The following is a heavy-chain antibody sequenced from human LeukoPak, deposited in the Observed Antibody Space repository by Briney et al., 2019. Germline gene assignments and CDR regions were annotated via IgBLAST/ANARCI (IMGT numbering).Heavy chain of an antibody. V-gene: IGHV3-30*04. CDR2: ISYDGSNK. CDR1: GFTFSSYA. D-gene: IGHD3-10*01. Sequence: PGGSLRLSCAASGFTFSSYAMHWVRQAPGKGLKWVAVISYDGSNKYYADSVKGRFTISRDNSKNTLYPQMNSLRAEDTAVYYCAESRGVLYYFDYWGQGTLVTVSS. CDR3: AESRGVLYYFDY. J-gene: IGHJ4*02.